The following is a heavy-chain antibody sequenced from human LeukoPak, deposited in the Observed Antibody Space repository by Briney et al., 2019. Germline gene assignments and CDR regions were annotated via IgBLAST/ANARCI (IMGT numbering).Heavy chain of an antibody. CDR1: GGSFSGYY. Sequence: SETLSLTCAVYGGSFSGYYWSWIRQPPGKGLEWIGEINHSGSTNYNPSLKSRVTTSVDTSKNQFSLKLSSVTAADTAVYYCARAVVAATRSFIYYYYYGMDVWGQGSTVTVSS. D-gene: IGHD2-15*01. CDR2: INHSGST. J-gene: IGHJ6*02. CDR3: ARAVVAATRSFIYYYYYGMDV. V-gene: IGHV4-34*01.